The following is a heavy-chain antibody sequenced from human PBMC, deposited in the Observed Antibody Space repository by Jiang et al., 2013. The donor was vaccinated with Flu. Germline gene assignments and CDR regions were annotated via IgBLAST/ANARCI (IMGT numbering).Heavy chain of an antibody. V-gene: IGHV2-5*02. CDR2: DDDK. CDR3: AHFAMTTVTTKYFQH. Sequence: DDDKRYSPSLKSRLTITKDTSKNQVVLTMTNMDPVDTATYYCAHFAMTTVTTKYFQHWGQGTLVTVSS. J-gene: IGHJ1*01. D-gene: IGHD4-17*01.